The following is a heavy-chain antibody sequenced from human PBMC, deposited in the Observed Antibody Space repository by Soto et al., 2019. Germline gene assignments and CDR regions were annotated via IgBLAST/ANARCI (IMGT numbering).Heavy chain of an antibody. CDR3: ARVRAGPSDFDY. J-gene: IGHJ4*02. D-gene: IGHD6-25*01. CDR1: GRSFGRYY. Sequence: SETLSLTCAVYGRSFGRYYGRWLRPPPGKGLEWIGYIYYSGSTNYSPSLKSRVTISVDTSKNQFSLKLSSVTAADTAVYYCARVRAGPSDFDYWGQGTLVTVSS. V-gene: IGHV4-59*01. CDR2: IYYSGST.